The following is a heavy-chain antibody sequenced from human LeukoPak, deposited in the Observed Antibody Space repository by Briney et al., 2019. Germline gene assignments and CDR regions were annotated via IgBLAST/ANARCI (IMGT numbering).Heavy chain of an antibody. CDR3: ARDRPFGGVFDFDY. J-gene: IGHJ4*02. CDR1: GFTVSSNY. D-gene: IGHD3-16*01. Sequence: GSLRLSCAASGFTVSSNYMSWVRQAPGKGLEWVSVIYNDGRTDYADSVQGRFTISRDNSRNTLYLQMNSLRAEDTAVYYCARDRPFGGVFDFDYWGQGTLVTVSS. V-gene: IGHV3-66*01. CDR2: IYNDGRT.